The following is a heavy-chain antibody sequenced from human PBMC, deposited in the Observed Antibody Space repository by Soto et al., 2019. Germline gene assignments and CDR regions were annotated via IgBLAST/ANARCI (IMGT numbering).Heavy chain of an antibody. CDR2: ISGSGGSI. CDR1: GFIFSSSA. Sequence: GGSLRLSCSASGFIFSSSAMDWVRQAPGKGLEWVSAISGSGGSIYYADSVKGRFTISRDNSKTTLYLQMDSLRAEDTAVYYCAKGGGDSLRYGMDVWGQGTTVTVSS. J-gene: IGHJ6*02. D-gene: IGHD2-21*02. V-gene: IGHV3-23*01. CDR3: AKGGGDSLRYGMDV.